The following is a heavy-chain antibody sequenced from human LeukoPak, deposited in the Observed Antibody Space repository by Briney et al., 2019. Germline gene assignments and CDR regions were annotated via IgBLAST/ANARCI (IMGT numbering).Heavy chain of an antibody. CDR2: VSGSGDST. CDR1: GFTFTSYA. J-gene: IGHJ6*02. CDR3: AKSAGWNYYQYGMDV. D-gene: IGHD6-19*01. Sequence: GALRLSCAASGFTFTSYAMTWVRQAPGKGLEWVSTVSGSGDSTYYADSVKGRFTISRDSSKNTLYMQMNSLRAEDTAVYYCAKSAGWNYYQYGMDVWGQGTTVIVSS. V-gene: IGHV3-23*01.